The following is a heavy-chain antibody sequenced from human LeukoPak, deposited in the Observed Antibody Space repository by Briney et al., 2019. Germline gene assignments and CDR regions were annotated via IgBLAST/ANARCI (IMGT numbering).Heavy chain of an antibody. Sequence: GRSLRLSCVASGFSFSTYGMHWVRQAPGKGLEWVAVIWYDGSKAYYADSVTGRFTISRDNSNNRVYLQMNSLRAEDTAVYYCAKAPPGIFDYWGQGTLVTVSS. CDR2: IWYDGSKA. J-gene: IGHJ4*02. CDR3: AKAPPGIFDY. V-gene: IGHV3-33*06. CDR1: GFSFSTYG.